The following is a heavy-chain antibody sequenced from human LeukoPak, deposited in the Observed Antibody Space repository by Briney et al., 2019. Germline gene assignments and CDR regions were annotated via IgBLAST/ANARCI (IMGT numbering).Heavy chain of an antibody. V-gene: IGHV1-18*01. CDR2: ISGYNGVT. D-gene: IGHD1-1*01. J-gene: IGHJ3*02. Sequence: GASVKVSCKASGYTFRTFGMNWVRQAPGQGLEWMGWISGYNGVTHYAQKFQARITMTTDTSTNIVYTEVKSLRFDDTAVYYCARDPPNWNGAFDIWGQGTMVTVSS. CDR1: GYTFRTFG. CDR3: ARDPPNWNGAFDI.